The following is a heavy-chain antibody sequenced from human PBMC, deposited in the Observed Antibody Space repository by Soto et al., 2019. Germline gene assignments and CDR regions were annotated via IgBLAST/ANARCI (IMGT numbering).Heavy chain of an antibody. CDR1: GYTFTSYY. CDR3: ARDYDSWSGYYDYYYGMDV. D-gene: IGHD3-3*01. V-gene: IGHV1-46*01. J-gene: IGHJ6*02. CDR2: INPSGGST. Sequence: ASVKVSCKASGYTFTSYYMHWVRQAPGQGLEWMGIINPSGGSTSYAQKFQGRVTMTRDTSTSTVYMELSSLRSEDTAVYYCARDYDSWSGYYDYYYGMDVWGQGTTVTVSS.